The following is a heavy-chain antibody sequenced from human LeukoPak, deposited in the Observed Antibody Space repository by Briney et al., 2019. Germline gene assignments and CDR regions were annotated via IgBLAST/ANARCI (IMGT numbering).Heavy chain of an antibody. J-gene: IGHJ4*02. Sequence: GGSLRLSCAASGFTFSSYGMYWVRQAPGKGLEWVAVIWFDGTNKYYADSVKGRFTISRDNSKNTLYLQMNSLRVEDTAVYYCARAPRSWGFDYWGQGTLVTVSS. CDR3: ARAPRSWGFDY. V-gene: IGHV3-33*07. D-gene: IGHD7-27*01. CDR2: IWFDGTNK. CDR1: GFTFSSYG.